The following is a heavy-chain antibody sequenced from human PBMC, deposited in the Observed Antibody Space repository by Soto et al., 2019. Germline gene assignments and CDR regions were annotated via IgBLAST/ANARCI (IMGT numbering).Heavy chain of an antibody. Sequence: SETLSLTCTVSGGSVSSSIYYWGWIRQPPGKGLEWIGSIYYSGSTYYIPSLRSRVTISVDTSKNQFSLKLSSVTAADTAVYYCASHIRNYYYYMDVWGRGTTVTVSS. CDR1: GGSVSSSIYY. J-gene: IGHJ6*03. CDR2: IYYSGST. CDR3: ASHIRNYYYYMDV. D-gene: IGHD1-20*01. V-gene: IGHV4-39*01.